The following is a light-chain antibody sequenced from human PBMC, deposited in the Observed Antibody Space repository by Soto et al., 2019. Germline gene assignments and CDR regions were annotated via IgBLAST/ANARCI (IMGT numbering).Light chain of an antibody. V-gene: IGKV1-5*03. J-gene: IGKJ1*01. CDR1: QTITTW. Sequence: DIQMTQSPSSLSGSVGDRVTITCRASQTITTWLAWYQQKPGKAPKLLISKASSLETGVPSRFSGSGSGTEFTLTIRGLKPDDFATYYCQQYNSYWTFGQGAKVDI. CDR3: QQYNSYWT. CDR2: KAS.